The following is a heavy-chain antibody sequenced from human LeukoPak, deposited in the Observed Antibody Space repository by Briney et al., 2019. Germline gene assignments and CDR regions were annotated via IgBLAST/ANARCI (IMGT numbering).Heavy chain of an antibody. CDR1: GITFSSYA. CDR3: ARPIDY. V-gene: IGHV3-30-3*01. Sequence: SLTLSCAASGITFSSYAMHRVRKAPRKGLECVAVISYDGSNKYYADSVKGRFTISRDNSKNTLYLQMNSLRAEDTAVYYCARPIDYWGQGTLVTVSS. CDR2: ISYDGSNK. J-gene: IGHJ4*02.